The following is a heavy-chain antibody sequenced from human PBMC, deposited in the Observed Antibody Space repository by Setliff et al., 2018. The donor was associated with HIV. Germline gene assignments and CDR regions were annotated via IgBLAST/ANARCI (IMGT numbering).Heavy chain of an antibody. J-gene: IGHJ4*02. CDR1: GFSFNNYN. CDR2: IKRDGSEK. D-gene: IGHD3-22*01. CDR3: ARASSYYYDSSGYSSYFDY. V-gene: IGHV3-7*01. Sequence: PGGSLRLSCAASGFSFNNYNMNWVRQAPGKGLEWVANIKRDGSEKYYVDSVKGRFTISRDNAKNSLYLQMNSLRAEDTAVYYCARASSYYYDSSGYSSYFDYWGQGTLVTVSS.